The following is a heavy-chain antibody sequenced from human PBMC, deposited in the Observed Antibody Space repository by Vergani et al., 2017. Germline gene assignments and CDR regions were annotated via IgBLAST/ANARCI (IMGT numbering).Heavy chain of an antibody. J-gene: IGHJ4*02. CDR3: ARGDYGILTGYGY. V-gene: IGHV1-46*03. D-gene: IGHD3-9*01. Sequence: QVQVVQPGAEVKKSGASVKVSCKTSGSTFSNYYMHWVRQAPGQGLEWMGIINPSGGNTNYPQKFQGRVTMTRDTSTSTVYMELSSLGSEDAAIYCCARGDYGILTGYGYWGQGTLVTVSS. CDR1: GSTFSNYY. CDR2: INPSGGNT.